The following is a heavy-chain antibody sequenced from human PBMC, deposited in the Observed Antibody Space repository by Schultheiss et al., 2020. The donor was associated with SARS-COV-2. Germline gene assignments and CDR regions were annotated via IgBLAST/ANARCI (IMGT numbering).Heavy chain of an antibody. CDR1: GGSISSGDYY. Sequence: SETLSLTCTVSGGSISSGDYYWSWIRQPAGKGLEWIGRIYSSGSTTNYNPSLKSRVTMSVDTSKNQFSLKFRSVTAADTAVYYCARAKHYYGSGNYYYSYYGMDVWGQGTTVTVSS. CDR3: ARAKHYYGSGNYYYSYYGMDV. CDR2: IYSSGST. D-gene: IGHD3-10*01. J-gene: IGHJ6*02. V-gene: IGHV4-61*02.